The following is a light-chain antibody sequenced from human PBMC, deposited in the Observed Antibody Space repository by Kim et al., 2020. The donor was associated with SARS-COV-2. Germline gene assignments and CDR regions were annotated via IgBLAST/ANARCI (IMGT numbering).Light chain of an antibody. V-gene: IGLV3-21*04. CDR2: YDS. CDR1: KIGSKS. J-gene: IGLJ2*01. CDR3: QVWDSDSEHVV. Sequence: APGKTARITCGGSKIGSKSVDWYQQKPSQAPVLVMFYDSDRPSGIPERFSGSNSGNTATLTISRVEAGDEADFYCQVWDSDSEHVVFGGGTKLTVL.